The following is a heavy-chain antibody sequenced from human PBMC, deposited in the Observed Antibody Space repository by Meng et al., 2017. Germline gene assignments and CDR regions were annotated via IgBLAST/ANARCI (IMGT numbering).Heavy chain of an antibody. CDR3: ARCGIAVAIGY. V-gene: IGHV1-18*01. CDR2: SGAYNGNT. J-gene: IGHJ4*02. D-gene: IGHD6-19*01. CDR1: GDTFTSEG. Sequence: QVPRGQPGAEVKEPGAAGKVSCKAAGDTFTSEGSSWGLQAAGQGLEWRGWSGAYNGNTNYAQKLQGRVTMTTNTSTSTAYMKLRSQISNDTAVYYCARCGIAVAIGYWGQGTLVTVSS.